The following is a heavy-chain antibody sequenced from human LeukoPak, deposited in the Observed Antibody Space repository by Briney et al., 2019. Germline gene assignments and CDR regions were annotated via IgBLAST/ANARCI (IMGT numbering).Heavy chain of an antibody. D-gene: IGHD1-26*01. J-gene: IGHJ4*02. CDR2: ISAYNGNT. V-gene: IGHV1-18*01. CDR1: GYTFTSYG. Sequence: ASVTVSCKASGYTFTSYGISWVRQAPGQGLEWMGWISAYNGNTNYAQKLQGRVTMTTDTSTSTAYMDLRSLRSDDTAFYYCARAAWEGRLGGDYWGQGTLVTVSS. CDR3: ARAAWEGRLGGDY.